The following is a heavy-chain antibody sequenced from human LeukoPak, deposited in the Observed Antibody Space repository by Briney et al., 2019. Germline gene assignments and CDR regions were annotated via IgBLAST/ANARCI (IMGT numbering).Heavy chain of an antibody. J-gene: IGHJ6*02. V-gene: IGHV1-18*01. Sequence: ASVKVSCKASGYIFTKHGFSWVRQAPGQGLEWMGWISAYNGDTYYAQQLQGRITVTTDTSTSTAYMELRSLRFDDTAVYYCAREHDTKVPYYNGMDVWGQGTTVTVSS. CDR2: ISAYNGDT. CDR1: GYIFTKHG. CDR3: AREHDTKVPYYNGMDV. D-gene: IGHD3-10*01.